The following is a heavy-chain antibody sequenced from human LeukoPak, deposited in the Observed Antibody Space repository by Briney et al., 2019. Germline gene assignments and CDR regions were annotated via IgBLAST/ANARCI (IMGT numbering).Heavy chain of an antibody. Sequence: GGSLRLSCAASGFTFSGSAMHWVRQASGKGLEWVGRIRSKANTYATAYAASVKGRFTISRDDSKNTAYLQMSSLETEDTAIYYCTRYNVGFDYWGQGTLVTVSS. CDR2: IRSKANTYAT. D-gene: IGHD1-14*01. J-gene: IGHJ4*02. V-gene: IGHV3-73*01. CDR3: TRYNVGFDY. CDR1: GFTFSGSA.